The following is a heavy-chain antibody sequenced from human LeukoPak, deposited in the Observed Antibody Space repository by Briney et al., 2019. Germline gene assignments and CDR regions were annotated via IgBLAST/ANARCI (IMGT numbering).Heavy chain of an antibody. D-gene: IGHD2-2*01. Sequence: AGGSLRLSCAASGFTFSTYAMSWVRQAAGKGLEWVSLISGSGGGTYYADSVKGRFTISRDNSKNTLYLQLNSLRVEDTAVYYCAKGGCSSTSCYATMPYATDFDYWGQGTLVTVSS. CDR3: AKGGCSSTSCYATMPYATDFDY. V-gene: IGHV3-23*01. CDR1: GFTFSTYA. CDR2: ISGSGGGT. J-gene: IGHJ4*02.